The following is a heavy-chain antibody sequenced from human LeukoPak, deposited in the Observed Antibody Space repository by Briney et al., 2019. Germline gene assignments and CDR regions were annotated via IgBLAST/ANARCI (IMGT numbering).Heavy chain of an antibody. CDR2: IKEDGSEK. Sequence: GGSLRLSCAASGFTFSSYSMSWVRQVPGKGLEWVANIKEDGSEKYYVGSVKGRFTISRDNAKNSVYLQMNSLRAEDTAVYYCARVHCSSTSCYDFDFDYWGQGTLVTVSS. CDR3: ARVHCSSTSCYDFDFDY. CDR1: GFTFSSYS. D-gene: IGHD2-2*01. J-gene: IGHJ4*02. V-gene: IGHV3-7*01.